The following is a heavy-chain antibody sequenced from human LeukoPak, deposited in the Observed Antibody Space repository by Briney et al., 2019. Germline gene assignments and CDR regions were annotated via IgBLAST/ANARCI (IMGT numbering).Heavy chain of an antibody. V-gene: IGHV3-23*01. J-gene: IGHJ4*02. CDR1: GFTFSSYA. CDR3: AKPFHYYDSSGYYYAGFDY. CDR2: ISGSGGST. D-gene: IGHD3-22*01. Sequence: GGSLRLSCAASGFTFSSYAMSWVRQAPGKGLEWVSAISGSGGSTYYADSVKGRFTISRDNSKNTLYLPMNSLRAEDTAVYYCAKPFHYYDSSGYYYAGFDYWGQGTLVTVSS.